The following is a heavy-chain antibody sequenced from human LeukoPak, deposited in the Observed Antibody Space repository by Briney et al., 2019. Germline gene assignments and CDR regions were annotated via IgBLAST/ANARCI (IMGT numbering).Heavy chain of an antibody. CDR2: ISYDGRNK. J-gene: IGHJ4*02. CDR3: ARLLYDYVWGSYRSYYFDF. V-gene: IGHV3-30*04. D-gene: IGHD3-16*02. CDR1: GFTFSDYA. Sequence: GGSLRLSCAASGFTFSDYAMHWVRQAPGKGLEWVAFISYDGRNKYYADSVKGRFTISRDNSKNTLYLQMNSLRAEDTAVYYCARLLYDYVWGSYRSYYFDFWGQGTLVTVSS.